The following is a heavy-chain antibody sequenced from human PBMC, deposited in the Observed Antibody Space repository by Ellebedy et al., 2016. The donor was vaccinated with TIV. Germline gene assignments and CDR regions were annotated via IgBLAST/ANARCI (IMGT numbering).Heavy chain of an antibody. Sequence: GESLKISCKVSGYDFTYYWIGWVRQMPGKGLESMGIIYPGDSDTRYSPSFEGQVTISVEKSVTTAYVEWSSLKASDTAMYYWARHLGYADSEIDFWGQGTLVTVSS. V-gene: IGHV5-51*01. CDR1: GYDFTYYW. D-gene: IGHD4-17*01. CDR3: ARHLGYADSEIDF. CDR2: IYPGDSDT. J-gene: IGHJ4*02.